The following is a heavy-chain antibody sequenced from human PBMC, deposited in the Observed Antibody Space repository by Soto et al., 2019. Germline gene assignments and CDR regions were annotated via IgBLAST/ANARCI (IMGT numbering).Heavy chain of an antibody. Sequence: QVQLVQSGAEVKKPGASVKISLKASGYTFTSYGISWVRQAPGQGLEWMGWISAYNANTNYEQKLQGRVTMTTDTSTITAYMELRSLRSDDTAVYYCARRWTSDDFDIWGQGTMVTDSS. CDR3: ARRWTSDDFDI. CDR1: GYTFTSYG. CDR2: ISAYNANT. J-gene: IGHJ3*02. V-gene: IGHV1-18*01.